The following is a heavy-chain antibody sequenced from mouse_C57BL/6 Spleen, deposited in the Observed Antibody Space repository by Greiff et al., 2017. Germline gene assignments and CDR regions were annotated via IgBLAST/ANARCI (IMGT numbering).Heavy chain of an antibody. V-gene: IGHV1-15*01. D-gene: IGHD2-5*01. CDR1: GYTFTDYE. J-gene: IGHJ3*01. CDR3: TRGDSNFPWFAY. Sequence: VKLQESGAELVRPGASVTLSCKASGYTFTDYEMHWVKQTPVHGLEWIGAIDPETGGTAYNQKFKGKAILTADKSSSTAYMELRSLTSEDSAVYYCTRGDSNFPWFAYWGQGTLVTVSA. CDR2: IDPETGGT.